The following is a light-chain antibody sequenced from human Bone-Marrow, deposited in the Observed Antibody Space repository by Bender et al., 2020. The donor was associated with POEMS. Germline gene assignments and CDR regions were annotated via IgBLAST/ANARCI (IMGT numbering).Light chain of an antibody. Sequence: QSAPTQPASVSGSPGQSITISCTGTSSDVGTYNYVSWYQQHPGKAPKLMIYEVSNLPSGVPDRFSGSKSGNTASLSISGLQAEDEADYYCSSYTSTSIVIFGGGTKLTVL. CDR2: EVS. CDR3: SSYTSTSIVI. V-gene: IGLV2-14*01. J-gene: IGLJ2*01. CDR1: SSDVGTYNY.